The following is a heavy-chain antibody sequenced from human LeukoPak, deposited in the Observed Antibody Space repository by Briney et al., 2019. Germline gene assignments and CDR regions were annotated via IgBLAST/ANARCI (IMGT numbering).Heavy chain of an antibody. J-gene: IGHJ6*03. Sequence: ASVKVSCKASGYTFTSYYMHWVRQAPGQGLEWMGIINPSGGSTSYAQKFQGRVTMTRDMSTSTVYMELSSLRSEDTAVYYCARDPLPDSSGYYYYYYMDVWGKGTTVTVSS. D-gene: IGHD3-22*01. CDR1: GYTFTSYY. CDR3: ARDPLPDSSGYYYYYYMDV. CDR2: INPSGGST. V-gene: IGHV1-46*01.